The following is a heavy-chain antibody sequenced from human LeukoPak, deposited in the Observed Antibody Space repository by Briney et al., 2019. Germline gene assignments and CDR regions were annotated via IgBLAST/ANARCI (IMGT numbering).Heavy chain of an antibody. CDR2: IYYSGSA. J-gene: IGHJ4*02. D-gene: IGHD3-22*01. CDR3: ASTTESYCRSGYWVYYFDY. CDR1: GVSTCSDY. V-gene: IGHV4-59*01. Sequence: PETLSPTCTVSGVSTCSDYRSWIRQPPGKGQWRGGYIYYSGSANSNTSPKSRVTISVDTCKNKFFLKLSSVTAADTAVYYCASTTESYCRSGYWVYYFDYWGQGTLVTVSS.